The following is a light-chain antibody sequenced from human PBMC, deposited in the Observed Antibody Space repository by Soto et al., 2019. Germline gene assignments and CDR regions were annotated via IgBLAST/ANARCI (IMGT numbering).Light chain of an antibody. CDR2: GAS. CDR3: QQRSNWPIT. J-gene: IGKJ5*01. CDR1: QSVSSN. V-gene: IGKV3-11*01. Sequence: EIVMTQSPTTLSVSPGGRATLSCRASQSVSSNLAWYQKKPGQAPRLLIYGASSRATGIPARFSGSGSGTDFTLTISSIETEDFAVYYCQQRSNWPITFGQGTRLEIK.